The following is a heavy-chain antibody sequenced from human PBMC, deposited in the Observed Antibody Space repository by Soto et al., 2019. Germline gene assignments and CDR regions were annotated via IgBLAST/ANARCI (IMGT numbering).Heavy chain of an antibody. Sequence: PETLCLTCTVSVDSITTYFWSWIRQPAGKGLEWIGRIDTSGNTNYNPSLKSRVTMSVDTSKKQFSLKLTSVTAADTAVYYCARYSNNWFQTEGMDVWGQGTTVT. J-gene: IGHJ6*02. CDR1: VDSITTYF. CDR3: ARYSNNWFQTEGMDV. D-gene: IGHD6-13*01. V-gene: IGHV4-4*07. CDR2: IDTSGNT.